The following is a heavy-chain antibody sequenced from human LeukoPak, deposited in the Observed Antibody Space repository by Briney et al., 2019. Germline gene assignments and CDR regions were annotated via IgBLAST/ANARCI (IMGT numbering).Heavy chain of an antibody. J-gene: IGHJ4*02. Sequence: ASVKVSCKASGYTFTGYYMHWVRQAPGQGLEWMGWINPNHGDTNYAQKFQDRVSMTRDTSISTAYMHLSRLRSADTAVYYCARDKRELEWLQFLETYFDYWGQGTLVTVSS. CDR3: ARDKRELEWLQFLETYFDY. V-gene: IGHV1-2*02. CDR1: GYTFTGYY. D-gene: IGHD5-24*01. CDR2: INPNHGDT.